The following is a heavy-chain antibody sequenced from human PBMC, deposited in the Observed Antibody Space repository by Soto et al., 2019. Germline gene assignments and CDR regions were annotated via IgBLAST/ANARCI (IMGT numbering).Heavy chain of an antibody. CDR1: GFTFSSYG. Sequence: QVQLVESGGGVVQPGRSLRLSCAASGFTFSSYGMHWVRQAPGKGLEWVAVIWYDGSNKYYADSVKGRFTISRDNSKNTRYLQMNSLRAEDTAVYYCARDTPDCSGGSCYLGDYYYGMDVWGQGTTVTVSS. CDR2: IWYDGSNK. V-gene: IGHV3-33*01. D-gene: IGHD2-15*01. CDR3: ARDTPDCSGGSCYLGDYYYGMDV. J-gene: IGHJ6*02.